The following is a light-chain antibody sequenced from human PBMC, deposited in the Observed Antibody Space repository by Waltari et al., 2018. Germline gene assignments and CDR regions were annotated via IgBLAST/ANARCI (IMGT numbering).Light chain of an antibody. V-gene: IGKV1-39*01. CDR1: QSVGSY. CDR3: QQIYNIPPS. CDR2: AAS. J-gene: IGKJ1*01. Sequence: DIQMTQSPSSLSASVGDTVTITRLASQSVGSYLNWHQQKPGKAPKLLIYAASTLESGVPSRFSGREYGADCTLTSTGLQPEDFATYYVQQIYNIPPSLGQGTKVEIK.